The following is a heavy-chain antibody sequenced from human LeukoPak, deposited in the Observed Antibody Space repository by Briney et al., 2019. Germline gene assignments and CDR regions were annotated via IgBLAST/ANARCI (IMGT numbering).Heavy chain of an antibody. D-gene: IGHD3-10*01. Sequence: GGSLRLSCAASGFTFSSYAMHWVRQAPGKGLEWVSAISGSGGSTYYADSLKGRFTISRDNSKNTLYLQMNSLRAEDTAVYYCAKEGALLWFGELLYNWFDPWGQGTLVTVSS. CDR1: GFTFSSYA. V-gene: IGHV3-23*01. CDR3: AKEGALLWFGELLYNWFDP. CDR2: ISGSGGST. J-gene: IGHJ5*02.